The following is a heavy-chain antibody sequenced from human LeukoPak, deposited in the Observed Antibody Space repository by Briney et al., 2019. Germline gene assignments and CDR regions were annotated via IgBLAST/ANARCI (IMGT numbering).Heavy chain of an antibody. J-gene: IGHJ4*02. CDR3: ARERAVTTYYYFDY. V-gene: IGHV4-59*01. D-gene: IGHD4-17*01. CDR1: GGSISSYY. CDR2: IYYSGST. Sequence: PSETLSLTCTVSGGSISSYYWSWIRQPPGKGLEWIGYIYYSGSTNYNPSLKSRVTISVDTSKNQFSLKMSSVTAADTAVYYCARERAVTTYYYFDYWGQGTLVTVSS.